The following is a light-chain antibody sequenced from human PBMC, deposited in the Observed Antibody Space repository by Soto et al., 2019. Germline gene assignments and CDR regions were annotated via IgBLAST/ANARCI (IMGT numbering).Light chain of an antibody. V-gene: IGLV2-11*01. CDR2: DVS. Sequence: QSALTQPRSVSGSPGQSVTVSCIGTSSYFGDYNSVSWYQQHPGKAPKLMIYDVSKRASGVPDRFSGSKSGNTASLTISGLQAEDEADYYCCSYVGSYSYVFGIGTQLTVL. CDR1: SSYFGDYNS. CDR3: CSYVGSYSYV. J-gene: IGLJ7*01.